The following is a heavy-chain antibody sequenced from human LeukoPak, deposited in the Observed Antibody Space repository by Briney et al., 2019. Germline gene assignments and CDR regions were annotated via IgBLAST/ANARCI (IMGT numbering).Heavy chain of an antibody. CDR3: ARDLISTPYWELDY. Sequence: GASVKASCKTSGYTFAGYFLHWVRQAPTQGLQWMGRNNANSGDTDLAQDFQDRVTMTRDTSIYTAYMELSSLTSDDTAIYYCARDLISTPYWELDYWGQGTLVAVSS. CDR1: GYTFAGYF. CDR2: NNANSGDT. V-gene: IGHV1-2*06. D-gene: IGHD1-26*01. J-gene: IGHJ4*02.